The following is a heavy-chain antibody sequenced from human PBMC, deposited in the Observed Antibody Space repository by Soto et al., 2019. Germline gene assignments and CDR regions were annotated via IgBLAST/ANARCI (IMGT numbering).Heavy chain of an antibody. V-gene: IGHV1-69*13. Sequence: GASVKVSCKASGGTFSSYAISWVRQAPGQGLEWMGGIIPIFGTANYAQKFQGRVTITADESTSTAYMELSSLRSEDTAVYYCARVRDDYGDLAYYYYGMDVWGQGTTVTVSS. CDR3: ARVRDDYGDLAYYYYGMDV. J-gene: IGHJ6*02. D-gene: IGHD4-17*01. CDR2: IIPIFGTA. CDR1: GGTFSSYA.